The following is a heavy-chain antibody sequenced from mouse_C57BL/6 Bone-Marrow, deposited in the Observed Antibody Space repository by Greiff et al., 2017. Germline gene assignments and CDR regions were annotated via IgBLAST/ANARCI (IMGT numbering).Heavy chain of an antibody. CDR1: GYTFTDYE. Sequence: VQLQQSGAELVRPGASVTLSCKASGYTFTDYEMHWVKQTPVHGLEWIGAIDPETGGTAYNQKFKGKAILTADKSSSTAYMELRSLTSEDSAVYYCTRDTTVVAYYVDYWGQGTTLTVSS. J-gene: IGHJ2*01. D-gene: IGHD1-1*01. V-gene: IGHV1-15*01. CDR3: TRDTTVVAYYVDY. CDR2: IDPETGGT.